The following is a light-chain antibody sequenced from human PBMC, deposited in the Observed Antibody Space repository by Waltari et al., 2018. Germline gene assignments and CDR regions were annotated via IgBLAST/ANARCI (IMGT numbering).Light chain of an antibody. V-gene: IGLV1-36*01. CDR1: SSKLGNNA. CDR3: AAWDDSLNGPV. Sequence: QSVLTQPPSVSEAPRQRVTISCSGSSSKLGNNAENWYQQLPGKAPKPHIYYNDLLPSGVSDRFSGSKSGTSASLAISGLQSEDEADYYCAAWDDSLNGPVFGGGTKLTVV. CDR2: YND. J-gene: IGLJ3*02.